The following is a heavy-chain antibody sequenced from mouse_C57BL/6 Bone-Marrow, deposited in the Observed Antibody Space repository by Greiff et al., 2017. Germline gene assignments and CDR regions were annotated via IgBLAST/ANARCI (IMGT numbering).Heavy chain of an antibody. V-gene: IGHV5-4*03. CDR1: GFTFSSYA. J-gene: IGHJ4*01. D-gene: IGHD3-2*01. Sequence: EVMLVESGGGLVKPGGSLKLSCAASGFTFSSYAMSWVRQTPEKRLEWVATISDGGSYTYYPDNVKGRFTISRDNAKNNLYLQMSHLKSEDTAMXYCARGRGTARASKDYWGQGTSVTVSS. CDR2: ISDGGSYT. CDR3: ARGRGTARASKDY.